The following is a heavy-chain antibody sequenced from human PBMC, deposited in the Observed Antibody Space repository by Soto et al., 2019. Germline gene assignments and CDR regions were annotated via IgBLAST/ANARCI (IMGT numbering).Heavy chain of an antibody. J-gene: IGHJ6*02. CDR3: ASDIGLELRLGMDV. CDR2: INSDGSST. CDR1: GFTFSSYW. D-gene: IGHD1-26*01. Sequence: GGSLRLSCAASGFTFSSYWMHWVRQAPGKGLVWVSRINSDGSSTSYADSVKGRFTISRDNAKNTLYLKMNSLRAEDTAVYYCASDIGLELRLGMDVWGRGTTVTVSS. V-gene: IGHV3-74*01.